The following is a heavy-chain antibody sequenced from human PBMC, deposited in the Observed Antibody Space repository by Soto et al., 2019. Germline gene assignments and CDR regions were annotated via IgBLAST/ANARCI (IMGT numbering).Heavy chain of an antibody. Sequence: SETRSVTCAVYGGSFSGYYWSWIRQPPGKGLEWIGEINHSGSTNYNPSLKSRVTISVDTSKNQFSLKLSSVTAADTAVYYCARRQSVAGKIDPWGQGTLVTVSS. D-gene: IGHD6-19*01. CDR2: INHSGST. CDR1: GGSFSGYY. V-gene: IGHV4-34*01. J-gene: IGHJ5*02. CDR3: ARRQSVAGKIDP.